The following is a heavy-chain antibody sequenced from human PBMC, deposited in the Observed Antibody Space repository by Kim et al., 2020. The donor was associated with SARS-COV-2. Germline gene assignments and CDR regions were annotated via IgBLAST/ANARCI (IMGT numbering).Heavy chain of an antibody. CDR3: ARGGVVVVAASLFDY. D-gene: IGHD2-15*01. V-gene: IGHV3-7*01. Sequence: DSVRDRFTIARDNAKNALYLQMNSLGAEDAAVYYCARGGVVVVAASLFDYWGQGTLVTVSS. J-gene: IGHJ4*02.